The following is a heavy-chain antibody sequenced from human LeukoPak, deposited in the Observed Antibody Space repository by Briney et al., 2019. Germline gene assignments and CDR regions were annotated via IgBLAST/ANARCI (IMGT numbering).Heavy chain of an antibody. D-gene: IGHD3-3*01. CDR2: IWYDGSNK. CDR1: GFTFSSYG. V-gene: IGHV3-33*01. Sequence: GGSLRLSCAASGFTFSSYGMHWVRQAPGKGLEWVAVIWYDGSNKYYADSVKGRFTISRDNSKNTLYLQMNSLRAEDTAVYYCARPLIEGFWSGYYGYWGQGTLVTVSS. CDR3: ARPLIEGFWSGYYGY. J-gene: IGHJ4*02.